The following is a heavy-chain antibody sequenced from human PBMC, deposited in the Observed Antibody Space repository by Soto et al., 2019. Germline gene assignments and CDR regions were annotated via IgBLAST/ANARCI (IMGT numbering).Heavy chain of an antibody. D-gene: IGHD5-12*01. V-gene: IGHV3-73*01. CDR1: GFTFSGSA. Sequence: PGGSLRLSCAASGFTFSGSAMHWVRQASGKGLEWVGRIRSKANSYATAYAASVKGRFTISRDDSKNTAYLQMNSLKTEDTAVYYCTRYSGYEHYYYYYGMDVWGQGTTVTVS. CDR2: IRSKANSYAT. CDR3: TRYSGYEHYYYYYGMDV. J-gene: IGHJ6*02.